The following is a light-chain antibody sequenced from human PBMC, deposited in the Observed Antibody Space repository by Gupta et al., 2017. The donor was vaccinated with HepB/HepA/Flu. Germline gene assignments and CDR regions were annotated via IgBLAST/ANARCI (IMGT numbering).Light chain of an antibody. CDR3: QQYNDWPRT. V-gene: IGKV3-15*01. J-gene: IGKJ1*01. CDR1: QTVGRN. Sequence: ETVMTQFPATLSVSPGESATLSCRASQTVGRNLAWYQHKSVQAPVLLIYGASTRVTGVPDRLSGSGSQTEFTLTISSLQSEDLAIYYCQQYNDWPRTFGQGTRVEIE. CDR2: GAS.